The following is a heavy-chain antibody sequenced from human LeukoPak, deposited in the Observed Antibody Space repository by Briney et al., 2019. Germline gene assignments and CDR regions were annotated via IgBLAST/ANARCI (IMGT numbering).Heavy chain of an antibody. V-gene: IGHV4-4*07. J-gene: IGHJ6*03. CDR3: ARDRYYDFWSGYPVFTEPNHYMDV. CDR1: GGSISSYF. CDR2: IYSTGRS. D-gene: IGHD3-3*01. Sequence: PSETLSLTCTVSGGSISSYFWSWVRQPAGKGLEWIGRIYSTGRSDYNPSLKSRITMSVDTSKNQFSLKLSSVTAADTAVYYCARDRYYDFWSGYPVFTEPNHYMDVWGKGTTVTVSS.